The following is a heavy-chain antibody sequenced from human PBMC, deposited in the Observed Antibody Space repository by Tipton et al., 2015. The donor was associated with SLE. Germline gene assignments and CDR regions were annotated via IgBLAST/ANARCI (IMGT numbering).Heavy chain of an antibody. CDR1: GDSTNTYH. J-gene: IGHJ6*03. CDR3: ARSGSYPYYYYYMDV. D-gene: IGHD1-26*01. Sequence: GLVKPSETLSLICAVSGDSTNTYHWSWIRQPPGKGLEWIGNFHKGGSTYYNPSLKSRVTISVDTPKNQFSLKLSSVTAADTAVYYCARSGSYPYYYYYMDVWGKGTTVTVSS. CDR2: FHKGGST. V-gene: IGHV4-59*12.